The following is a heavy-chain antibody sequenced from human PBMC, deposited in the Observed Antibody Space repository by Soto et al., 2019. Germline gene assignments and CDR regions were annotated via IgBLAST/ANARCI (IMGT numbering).Heavy chain of an antibody. J-gene: IGHJ3*02. CDR1: GFTFTSSA. Sequence: SVKVSCKASGFTFTSSAVQWVRQARGQRLEWIGWIVVGSGNTNYAQKFQERVSITRDMSTRTAYMELSSLRSEDTAVYYCAAGVTYDGNFDIWGQGTMVTVSS. D-gene: IGHD5-12*01. CDR3: AAGVTYDGNFDI. V-gene: IGHV1-58*01. CDR2: IVVGSGNT.